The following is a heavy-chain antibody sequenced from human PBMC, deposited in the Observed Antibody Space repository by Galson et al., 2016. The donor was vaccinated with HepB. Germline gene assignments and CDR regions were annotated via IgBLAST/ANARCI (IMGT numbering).Heavy chain of an antibody. J-gene: IGHJ5*02. CDR2: ILPIMNTV. CDR3: ARDTGYNDYIWGSYRPGQGWFDP. D-gene: IGHD3-16*02. Sequence: SVKVSCKASGGNFSNHDINWVRLAPGQGLEWMGGILPIMNTVKSAQKFQGRVNITADEATSTAFMELSSLRSEDTAVYYCARDTGYNDYIWGSYRPGQGWFDPWGQGTLVTVSS. CDR1: GGNFSNHD. V-gene: IGHV1-69*13.